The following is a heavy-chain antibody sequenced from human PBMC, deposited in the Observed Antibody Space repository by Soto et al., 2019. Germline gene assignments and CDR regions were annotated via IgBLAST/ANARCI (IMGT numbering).Heavy chain of an antibody. Sequence: EVQLLESGGGLVQPGGSLRLSCEASGFTFSSYAMSWVRQAPGKGLEWVSAISGSGGSTYYADSVKGRFTISRDNSKNTLYLQMNSLRAEDTAVYYCAKAARYCSGGSCYSKFLYYGMDVWGQGTTVTVSS. CDR1: GFTFSSYA. D-gene: IGHD2-15*01. J-gene: IGHJ6*02. CDR2: ISGSGGST. V-gene: IGHV3-23*01. CDR3: AKAARYCSGGSCYSKFLYYGMDV.